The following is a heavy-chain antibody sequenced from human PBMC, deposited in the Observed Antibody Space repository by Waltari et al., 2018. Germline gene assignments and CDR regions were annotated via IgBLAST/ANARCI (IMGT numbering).Heavy chain of an antibody. Sequence: EVQLVETGGGLIQPGGSLRLSCAASGFTVSSNYMRWVRQAPGKGLEWVSVIYSGGSTYYADSVKGRFTISRDNSKNTLYLQMNSLRAEDTAVYYCARVGQQLVGLYYYYYMDVWGKGTTVTVSS. D-gene: IGHD6-13*01. CDR1: GFTVSSNY. V-gene: IGHV3-53*02. J-gene: IGHJ6*03. CDR2: IYSGGST. CDR3: ARVGQQLVGLYYYYYMDV.